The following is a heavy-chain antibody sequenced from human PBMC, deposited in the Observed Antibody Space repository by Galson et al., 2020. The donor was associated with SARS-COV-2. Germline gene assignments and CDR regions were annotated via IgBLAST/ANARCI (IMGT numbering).Heavy chain of an antibody. V-gene: IGHV4-34*12. CDR2: VIQNGNT. CDR1: GPSFSDSY. D-gene: IGHD3-10*01. CDR3: VCSSGRGNYFDN. Sequence: SQASETLSLTCAVYGPSFSDSYWSWVRQPPGKGLEWVGEVIQNGNTDYNPSLKSRVTISVDPSNNQFSLKLSSVTAADTAVYYCVCSSGRGNYFDNWGQGTLVTVFS. J-gene: IGHJ4*02.